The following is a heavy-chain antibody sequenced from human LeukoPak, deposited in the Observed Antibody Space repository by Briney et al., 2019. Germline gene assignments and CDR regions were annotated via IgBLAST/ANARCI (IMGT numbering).Heavy chain of an antibody. Sequence: GGSLRLSCAASGFTFSSYGMHWVRQAPGKGLEWVAVISYDGSNKYYADSVKGRFTISRDNSKNTLYLQTNSLKPEDTAVYYCATAVGAGGLAFDIWGQGTMVTVSS. CDR3: ATAVGAGGLAFDI. V-gene: IGHV3-30*03. D-gene: IGHD1-26*01. CDR2: ISYDGSNK. J-gene: IGHJ3*02. CDR1: GFTFSSYG.